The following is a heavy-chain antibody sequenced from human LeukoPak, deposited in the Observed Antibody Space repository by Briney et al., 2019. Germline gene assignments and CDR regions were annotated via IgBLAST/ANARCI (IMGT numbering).Heavy chain of an antibody. D-gene: IGHD6-13*01. CDR2: IYHSGST. J-gene: IGHJ5*02. CDR1: GGSISSGGYY. CDR3: ARVKGSTWWTWFDP. V-gene: IGHV4-30-2*01. Sequence: PSETLSLTCTVSGGSISSGGYYRSWIRQPPGKGLEWIGYIYHSGSTYYNPSLKSRVTISVDTSKNRLFLNVTSVTAADTAVYFCARVKGSTWWTWFDPWGQGTQVIVSS.